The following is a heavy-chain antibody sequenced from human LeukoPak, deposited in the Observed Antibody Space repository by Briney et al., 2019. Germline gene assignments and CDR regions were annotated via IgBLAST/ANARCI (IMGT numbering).Heavy chain of an antibody. Sequence: GASVKVSCKASGYSFTNYAVHWVRQAPGQGLEWMGIINPSGGSTSYAQKFQGRVTMTRDTSTSTVYMELSSLRSEDTAVYYCAREIQHIVVVTAIHWFDHWGQGTLVTVSS. CDR3: AREIQHIVVVTAIHWFDH. CDR2: INPSGGST. D-gene: IGHD2-21*02. CDR1: GYSFTNYA. V-gene: IGHV1-46*01. J-gene: IGHJ5*02.